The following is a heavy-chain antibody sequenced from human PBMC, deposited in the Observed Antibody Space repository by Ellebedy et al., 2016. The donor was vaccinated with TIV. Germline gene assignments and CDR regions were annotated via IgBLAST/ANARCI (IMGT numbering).Heavy chain of an antibody. J-gene: IGHJ5*02. CDR3: ARERRNWFDP. CDR1: GYSFTSYY. V-gene: IGHV1-46*01. Sequence: AASVTVSCKASGYSFTSYYMHWVRQAPGQGLEWMGIISPSGGTTTYAQKFQGRVTMTRDTSTSTVYMELSSLRSEDTAVYYCARERRNWFDPWGQGTLVTVSS. CDR2: ISPSGGTT.